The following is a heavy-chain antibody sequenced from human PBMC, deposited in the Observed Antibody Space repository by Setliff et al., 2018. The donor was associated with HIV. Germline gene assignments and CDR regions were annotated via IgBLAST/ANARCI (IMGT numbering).Heavy chain of an antibody. J-gene: IGHJ4*02. CDR3: ARDLFAAAGYYRGYFDY. D-gene: IGHD6-13*01. CDR2: MYTDGST. Sequence: SETLSLTCTVSGGSITSGNYFWSWIRQPAGKGLEWIGHMYTDGSTNYNPSFKSRVTISADTSKNQFSLKLSSVTAADTAVYYCARDLFAAAGYYRGYFDYWGQGTLVTVSS. CDR1: GGSITSGNYF. V-gene: IGHV4-61*09.